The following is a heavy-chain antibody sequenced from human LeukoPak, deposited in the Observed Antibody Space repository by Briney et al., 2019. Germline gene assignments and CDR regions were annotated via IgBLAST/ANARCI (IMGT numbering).Heavy chain of an antibody. D-gene: IGHD3-3*01. CDR1: GFTLTSYA. V-gene: IGHV3-23*01. Sequence: GGSLRLSCAASGFTLTSYAMSWARQAPGKVLEWVSAISGSGGSTYYADSVKGRFTISRDNSNNTLYLQMNSLRAEDTPVYYCAKDRLGDTYYDFWSGYLNAVDLGQGTLVTVSS. J-gene: IGHJ4*02. CDR2: ISGSGGST. CDR3: AKDRLGDTYYDFWSGYLNAVD.